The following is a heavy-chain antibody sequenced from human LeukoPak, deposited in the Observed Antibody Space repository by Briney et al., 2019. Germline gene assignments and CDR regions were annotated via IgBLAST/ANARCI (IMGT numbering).Heavy chain of an antibody. CDR2: IKQDGSEK. Sequence: GGSLRLSCAASGFTFSSYWMSWVRQAPGKGLEWVANIKQDGSEKYYVDSVKGRFTISRDNAKNSLYLQMNSLRAEDTAVYYCAKVQEPGYSPVKYYFDYWGQGTLVTVSS. V-gene: IGHV3-7*01. CDR1: GFTFSSYW. D-gene: IGHD3-22*01. J-gene: IGHJ4*02. CDR3: AKVQEPGYSPVKYYFDY.